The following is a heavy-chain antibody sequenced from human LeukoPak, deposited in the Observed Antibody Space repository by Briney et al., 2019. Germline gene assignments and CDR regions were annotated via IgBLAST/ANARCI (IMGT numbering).Heavy chain of an antibody. Sequence: SQTLSLTCTVSGGSISSGSYYWSWIRQPAGKGLEWIGRIYTSGSTNYNPSLKSRVTISVDTSKNQFSLKLSSVTAADTAVCYCARWVYYDILTGYSDDAFDIWGQGTMVTVSS. CDR2: IYTSGST. J-gene: IGHJ3*02. V-gene: IGHV4-61*02. CDR3: ARWVYYDILTGYSDDAFDI. D-gene: IGHD3-9*01. CDR1: GGSISSGSYY.